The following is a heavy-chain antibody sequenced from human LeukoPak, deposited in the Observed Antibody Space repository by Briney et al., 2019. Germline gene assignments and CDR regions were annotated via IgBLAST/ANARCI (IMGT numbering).Heavy chain of an antibody. J-gene: IGHJ3*02. V-gene: IGHV3-7*01. CDR1: GFIFSSYW. CDR2: IKQAGSEN. CDR3: ARVRSVGGNPHAFNI. D-gene: IGHD4-23*01. Sequence: GGSLRLSCAAPGFIFSSYWMTWVRQAPGKGLEWVANIKQAGSENSYVDSVKGRFTISRDNAKNSLYLQMNSLRAEDTALYYCARVRSVGGNPHAFNIWGQGTMVTVSS.